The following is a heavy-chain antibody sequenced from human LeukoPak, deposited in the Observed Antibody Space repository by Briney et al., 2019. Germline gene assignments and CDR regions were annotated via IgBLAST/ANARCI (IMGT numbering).Heavy chain of an antibody. CDR1: AGSISSDS. CDR3: ARVGITGTAPGDY. J-gene: IGHJ4*02. D-gene: IGHD1-7*01. V-gene: IGHV3-21*01. CDR2: ISSSSSYI. Sequence: ETLSLTCTVSAGSISSDSYYWGWIRQPPGKGPEWVSSISSSSSYIYYADSVKGRFTISRDNAKNSLYLQMNSLRAEDTAVYYCARVGITGTAPGDYWGQGTLVTVSS.